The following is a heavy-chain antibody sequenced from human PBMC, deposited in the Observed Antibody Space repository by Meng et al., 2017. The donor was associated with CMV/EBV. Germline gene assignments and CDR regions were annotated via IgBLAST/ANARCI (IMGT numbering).Heavy chain of an antibody. CDR1: GGSISSSSYY. CDR3: ARDGSGYRGRYYYYGMDV. J-gene: IGHJ6*02. CDR2: INYSGST. D-gene: IGHD3-22*01. Sequence: GSLRLSCTVSGGSISSSSYYWGWSRQPPGRGLEWIGSINYSGSTYYNPSLKSRVTISVDTSKNQFSLKLSSVTAADTAVYYCARDGSGYRGRYYYYGMDVWGQGTTVTVSS. V-gene: IGHV4-39*07.